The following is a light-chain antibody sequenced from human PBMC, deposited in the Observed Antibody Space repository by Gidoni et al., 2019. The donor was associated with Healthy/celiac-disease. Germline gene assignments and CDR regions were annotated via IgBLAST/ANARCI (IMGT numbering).Light chain of an antibody. V-gene: IGKV3-15*01. Sequence: EIVMTQSLATLSVSPGERATLSCRASQSVSSNLAWSQQKPGQAPRLLIYGASTRATGIPARFSGSGSGTEFTLTISSLQSEDFAVYYCQQYNNWPEKTFGQGTKVEIK. J-gene: IGKJ1*01. CDR2: GAS. CDR1: QSVSSN. CDR3: QQYNNWPEKT.